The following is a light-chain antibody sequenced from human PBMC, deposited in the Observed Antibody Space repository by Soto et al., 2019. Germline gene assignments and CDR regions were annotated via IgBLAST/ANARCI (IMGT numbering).Light chain of an antibody. V-gene: IGKV3-20*01. CDR2: GAF. J-gene: IGKJ3*01. CDR1: QSVSSSY. CDR3: QQYGDSPAT. Sequence: EIVLTQSPGTLSLSPGERATLSCRASQSVSSSYLAWYQQKPGQAPRLLTYGAFNRATGIPDRFSGSGSGTDFTLTFSRLEPEDFAVYYCQQYGDSPATFGPGTKVDIK.